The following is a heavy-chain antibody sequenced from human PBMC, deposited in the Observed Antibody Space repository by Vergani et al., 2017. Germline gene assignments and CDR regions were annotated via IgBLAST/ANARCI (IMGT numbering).Heavy chain of an antibody. J-gene: IGHJ4*02. CDR2: VNHGGST. CDR1: GRSFSDYY. V-gene: IGHV4-34*01. Sequence: QVQLQEWGAGLLKTSETLSLTCGVSGRSFSDYYWSWIRQAPGMGLEWIGEVNHGGSTNYNPSLKSRVSISVDTSKNQFSLQLTSVTAADSALYFCASIARAPTRRNPPPAYWGQGILVTVSS. D-gene: IGHD3-16*02. CDR3: ASIARAPTRRNPPPAY.